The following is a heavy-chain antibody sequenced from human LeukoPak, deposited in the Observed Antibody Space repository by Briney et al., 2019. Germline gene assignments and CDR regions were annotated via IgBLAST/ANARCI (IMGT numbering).Heavy chain of an antibody. J-gene: IGHJ4*02. CDR3: ARFTMVREVIIDY. Sequence: GGSLRLSCAASGFTFSSYWMSWVRQAPGKGLEWVANIKQDGSEKYYVDSVKGRFTISRDNAKNSLYLQMNSLRAEDTAVYYCARFTMVREVIIDYWGQGTLVTVSS. D-gene: IGHD3-10*01. V-gene: IGHV3-7*01. CDR2: IKQDGSEK. CDR1: GFTFSSYW.